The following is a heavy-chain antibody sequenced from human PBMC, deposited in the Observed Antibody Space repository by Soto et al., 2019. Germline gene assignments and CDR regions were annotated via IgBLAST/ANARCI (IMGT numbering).Heavy chain of an antibody. D-gene: IGHD6-13*01. J-gene: IGHJ6*02. Sequence: ASVKVSCKASGYTFTSYAMQWVRQAPGQRLEWMGWINAGNGNTKYSQKFQGRVTITRDTSASTVYMELSSLRSEDTAVYYCARVPSAAAGDYYYYGMDVWGQGTTVTVSS. CDR3: ARVPSAAAGDYYYYGMDV. CDR2: INAGNGNT. V-gene: IGHV1-3*01. CDR1: GYTFTSYA.